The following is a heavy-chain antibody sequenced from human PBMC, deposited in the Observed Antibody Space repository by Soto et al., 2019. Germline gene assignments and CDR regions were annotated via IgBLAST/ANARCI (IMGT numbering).Heavy chain of an antibody. D-gene: IGHD3-10*01. J-gene: IGHJ6*03. CDR3: ARVYYYGSGSYFHYYYMDV. CDR1: GGSISSYY. Sequence: SETLSLTCTVSGGSISSYYWSWIRQPPGKGLEWIGYIYYSGSTNYNPSLKSRVTISVDTSKNQFSLKLSSVTAADTAVYYCARVYYYGSGSYFHYYYMDVWGKGTTVTVSS. CDR2: IYYSGST. V-gene: IGHV4-59*01.